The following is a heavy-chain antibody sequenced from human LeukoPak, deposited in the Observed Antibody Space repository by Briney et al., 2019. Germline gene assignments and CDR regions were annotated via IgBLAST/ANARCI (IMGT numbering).Heavy chain of an antibody. J-gene: IGHJ4*02. CDR1: GFTFSNDA. V-gene: IGHV3-23*01. CDR3: AKARAAVVVAATNY. D-gene: IGHD2-15*01. CDR2: ISGGGNST. Sequence: PGGSLRLSCAASGFTFSNDAMSWVRQAPGKGLEWVSAISGGGNSTYYADSVKGRFTISRDNSKNTLFLQMNSLRAEDTAVYYCAKARAAVVVAATNYWGQGTLVTVSS.